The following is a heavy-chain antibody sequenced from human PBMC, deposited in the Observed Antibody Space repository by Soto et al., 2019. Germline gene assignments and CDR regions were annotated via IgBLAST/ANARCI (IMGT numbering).Heavy chain of an antibody. CDR3: ARVRSGWGIDY. Sequence: QLQLQESGSGLVKPSQTLSLTCAVSGGSISSGGYSWSWIRQPPGKGLEYIGYIYHSGSTYYNPSLRSRVTISVDRSKNQFSLKLSSVTAADTAVYYCARVRSGWGIDYWGQGTLVTVSS. CDR2: IYHSGST. J-gene: IGHJ4*02. V-gene: IGHV4-30-2*01. D-gene: IGHD6-19*01. CDR1: GGSISSGGYS.